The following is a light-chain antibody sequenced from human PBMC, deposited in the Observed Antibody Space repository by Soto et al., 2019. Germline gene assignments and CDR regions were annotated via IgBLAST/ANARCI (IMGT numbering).Light chain of an antibody. J-gene: IGKJ1*01. CDR1: QSVTTSY. CDR2: GAS. Sequence: EIVLTQSPGTLSLSPGERATLSCRASQSVTTSYLAWYQRKPGQAPRLLIYGASSSATGIPNRFSGSGSGTDFTLTSSRLEPEDCAVYYCQHYGSSPRFGQGTKVEIK. CDR3: QHYGSSPR. V-gene: IGKV3-20*01.